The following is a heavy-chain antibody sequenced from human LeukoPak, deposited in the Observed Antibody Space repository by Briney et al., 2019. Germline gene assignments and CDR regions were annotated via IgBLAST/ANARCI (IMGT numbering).Heavy chain of an antibody. D-gene: IGHD3-16*01. CDR3: AHGSGSLRCHFDY. CDR2: ISGSGGST. J-gene: IGHJ4*02. CDR1: GFTFSSYA. V-gene: IGHV3-23*01. Sequence: PGGSLRLSCAASGFTFSSYAMSWVRQAPGKGLEWVSAISGSGGSTYYADSVKGRFTISRDNSKNTLYLQMNSLRAEDTAVYYCAHGSGSLRCHFDYWGQGTLVTVSS.